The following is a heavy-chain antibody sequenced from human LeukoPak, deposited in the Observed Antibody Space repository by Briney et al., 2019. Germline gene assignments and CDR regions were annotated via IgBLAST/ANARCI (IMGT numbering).Heavy chain of an antibody. CDR3: ARDRVVITAPDWFDP. V-gene: IGHV1-18*01. CDR1: GYTFTSYG. D-gene: IGHD3-3*01. CDR2: ISAYNGNT. Sequence: ASVKVSCTASGYTFTSYGISWVRQAPGQGLEWMGWISAYNGNTNYAQKLQGRVTMTTDTSTSTAYMELRSLRSDDTAVYYCARDRVVITAPDWFDPWGQGTLVTVSS. J-gene: IGHJ5*02.